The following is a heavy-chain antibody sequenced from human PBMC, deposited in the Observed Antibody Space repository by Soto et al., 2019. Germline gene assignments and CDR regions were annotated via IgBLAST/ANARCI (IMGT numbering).Heavy chain of an antibody. D-gene: IGHD3-10*01. Sequence: ASVKVSCKASGYAFTDYYLHWVRQAPGQGLECMGWINPNNGDTNYAQKFQGRVTMTRDTSISTAYMELSRLRSDDTAVYYCARGVLLWPDYGMDVWGQGTTVTVSS. CDR1: GYAFTDYY. CDR2: INPNNGDT. CDR3: ARGVLLWPDYGMDV. J-gene: IGHJ6*02. V-gene: IGHV1-2*02.